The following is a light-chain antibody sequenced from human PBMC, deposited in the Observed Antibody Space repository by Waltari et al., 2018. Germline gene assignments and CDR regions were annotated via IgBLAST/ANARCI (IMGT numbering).Light chain of an antibody. V-gene: IGKV3-15*01. J-gene: IGKJ1*01. CDR3: QQYNNWPET. CDR2: GAS. Sequence: DIVMTQSPATLSVSPGERATLSCRASQSIGSNLAWYQHKPGQAPSFLIDGASTRATGIPARFSGSGSGTEFTLTISSLQSADFAVYYCQQYNNWPETFGQGTKVEIK. CDR1: QSIGSN.